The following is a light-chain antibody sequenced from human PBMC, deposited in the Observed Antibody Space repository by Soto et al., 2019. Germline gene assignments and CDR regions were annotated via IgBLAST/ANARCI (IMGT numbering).Light chain of an antibody. CDR1: SSDVGGFNY. CDR2: EVN. V-gene: IGLV2-8*01. Sequence: QSVLTQPASVSGSPGQSITISCTGTSSDVGGFNYVSWYQQYPGIAPKLLIFEVNHRPSGVPDRFSGSKSGNTASLTVSGLQAEDEADYYCSSYAGSSNVFGTGTKVTVL. CDR3: SSYAGSSNV. J-gene: IGLJ1*01.